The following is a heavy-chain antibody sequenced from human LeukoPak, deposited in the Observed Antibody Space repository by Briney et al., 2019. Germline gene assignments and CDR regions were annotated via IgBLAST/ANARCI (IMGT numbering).Heavy chain of an antibody. V-gene: IGHV3-21*01. Sequence: GGSLRLTCAASGFTFSSYSMNWVRQAPGKGLEWVSSISSSSSYIYYADSVKGRFTISRDNAKNSLYLQMNSLRAEDTAVYYCARVAVSDAFDIWGQGTMVTVSS. J-gene: IGHJ3*02. CDR3: ARVAVSDAFDI. D-gene: IGHD2-8*01. CDR2: ISSSSSYI. CDR1: GFTFSSYS.